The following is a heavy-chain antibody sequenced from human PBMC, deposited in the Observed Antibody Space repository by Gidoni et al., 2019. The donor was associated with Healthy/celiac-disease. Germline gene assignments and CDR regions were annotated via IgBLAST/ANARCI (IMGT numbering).Heavy chain of an antibody. CDR1: GFTFGDYA. CDR2: IRSKAYGGTT. V-gene: IGHV3-49*05. CDR3: TRASDGGYSNY. D-gene: IGHD4-4*01. J-gene: IGHJ4*02. Sequence: EVQLVESGGGLVKPGRSLRLSCTASGFTFGDYAMSWFRQAPGKGLEWVGCIRSKAYGGTTEYAASVKGRFTISRDDSKSIAYLQMNSLKTEDTAVYYCTRASDGGYSNYWGQGTLVTVSS.